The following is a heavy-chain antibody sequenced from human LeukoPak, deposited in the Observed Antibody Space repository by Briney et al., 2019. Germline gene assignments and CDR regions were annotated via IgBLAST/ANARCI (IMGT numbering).Heavy chain of an antibody. V-gene: IGHV1-2*04. CDR3: ALMIYYRAGVLPDY. Sequence: GASVKVSCKASGYTFTGYYMHWVRQAPGQGLEWMGWINPNSGGTNYAQKFQGWVTMTRDTSISTAYMELSRLRSDDTAVYYCALMIYYRAGVLPDYWGQGPLVTVSP. CDR1: GYTFTGYY. CDR2: INPNSGGT. D-gene: IGHD3-10*01. J-gene: IGHJ4*02.